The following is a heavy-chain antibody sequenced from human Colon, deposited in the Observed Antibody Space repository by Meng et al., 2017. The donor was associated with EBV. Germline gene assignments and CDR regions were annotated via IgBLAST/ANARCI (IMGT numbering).Heavy chain of an antibody. D-gene: IGHD5-24*01. CDR3: ARGNAYNAPSFDY. CDR2: IYHGGNT. J-gene: IGHJ4*02. Sequence: QLQRSGPGLVAPSGPLPLTCAVSGASISSINWWSWVRQPPGKGLEWIGEIYHGGNTNYNPSLKCRVTISVDWSNDQFSLSLSSVTAADTAVYYCARGNAYNAPSFDYWGQGTLVTVSS. CDR1: GASISSINW. V-gene: IGHV4-4*02.